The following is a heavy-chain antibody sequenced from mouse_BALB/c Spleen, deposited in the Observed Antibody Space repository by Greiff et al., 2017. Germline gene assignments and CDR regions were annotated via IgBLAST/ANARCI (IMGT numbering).Heavy chain of an antibody. V-gene: IGHV5-6-2*01. J-gene: IGHJ1*01. D-gene: IGHD1-1*01. CDR2: INSNGGST. CDR3: ARHSYYYGSSPWYFDV. CDR1: GFTFSSYY. Sequence: EVMLVESGGGLVKLGGSLKLSCAASGFTFSSYYMSWVRQTPEKRLELVAAINSNGGSTYYPDTVKGRFTISRDNAKNTLYLQMSSLKSEDTALYYCARHSYYYGSSPWYFDVWGAGTTVTVSS.